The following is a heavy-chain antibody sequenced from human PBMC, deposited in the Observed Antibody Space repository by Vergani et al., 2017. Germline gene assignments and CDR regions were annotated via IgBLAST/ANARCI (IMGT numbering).Heavy chain of an antibody. Sequence: VQLVESGGGLVQPGGSLRLSCTASGFTFSNYWMQWVRQAPGKGLMWVSRINSDADSTSYADSVKGRFTISRDNTKNTLYLQMDSLRAEDTAVYYCARDWWELLDYFYYMDVWGKGTTVTVSS. CDR1: GFTFSNYW. J-gene: IGHJ6*03. CDR2: INSDADST. V-gene: IGHV3-74*01. CDR3: ARDWWELLDYFYYMDV. D-gene: IGHD1-26*01.